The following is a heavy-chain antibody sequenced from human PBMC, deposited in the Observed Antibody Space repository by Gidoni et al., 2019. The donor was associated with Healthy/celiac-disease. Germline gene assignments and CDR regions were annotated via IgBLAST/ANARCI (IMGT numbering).Heavy chain of an antibody. CDR1: GGSISSSSYY. Sequence: QLQLQESGPGLVKPSETLSLTCPVSGGSISSSSYYWGWIRQPPGKGLEWIGSIYYSGSTYYNPSLKSRVTISVDTSKNQFSLKLSSVTAADTAVYYCARERRIVVVPAATGGGWFDPWGQGTLVTVSS. CDR3: ARERRIVVVPAATGGGWFDP. V-gene: IGHV4-39*07. D-gene: IGHD2-2*01. CDR2: IYYSGST. J-gene: IGHJ5*02.